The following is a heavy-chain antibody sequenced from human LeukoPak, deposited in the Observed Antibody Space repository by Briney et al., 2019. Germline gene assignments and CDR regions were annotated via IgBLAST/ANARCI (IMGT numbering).Heavy chain of an antibody. D-gene: IGHD3-16*01. V-gene: IGHV3-74*01. CDR2: INSDGSST. CDR3: ARMGEVSGGYFDY. Sequence: PGGSLRLSCAASGFTFSSYAMNWVRQAPGKGLVWVSRINSDGSSTSYADSVKGRFTISRDNAKNTLYLQMNSLRAEDTAVYYCARMGEVSGGYFDYWGQGTLVTVSS. CDR1: GFTFSSYA. J-gene: IGHJ4*02.